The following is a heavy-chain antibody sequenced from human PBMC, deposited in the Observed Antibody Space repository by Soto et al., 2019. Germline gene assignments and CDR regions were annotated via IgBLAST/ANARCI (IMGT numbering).Heavy chain of an antibody. V-gene: IGHV3-11*05. CDR2: ISGSGSDT. CDR1: GFTFSDYY. J-gene: IGHJ4*02. D-gene: IGHD5-12*01. Sequence: QVQLVESGGGLVKPGGCLRLSCAASGFTFSDYYMSWIRQAPGKGLEWVSYISGSGSDTNYADSVKGRFTVSRDNAKNSLYLKMNSLRAEDTAVYYCARSLRGYSGYSGYWGQGTLVTVSS. CDR3: ARSLRGYSGYSGY.